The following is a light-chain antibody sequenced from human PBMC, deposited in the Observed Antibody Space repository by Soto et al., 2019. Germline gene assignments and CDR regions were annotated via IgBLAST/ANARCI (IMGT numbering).Light chain of an antibody. CDR2: DAS. CDR3: QQYGSSSWT. J-gene: IGKJ1*01. Sequence: EILLTQSPATLSLSPGERATLSCRASQSVSSYLAWYQQKPGQAPRLLIYDASNRATGIPARFSGSGSGTDFTLTISRLEPEDFEVYYCQQYGSSSWTFGQGTKVDIK. CDR1: QSVSSY. V-gene: IGKV3-11*01.